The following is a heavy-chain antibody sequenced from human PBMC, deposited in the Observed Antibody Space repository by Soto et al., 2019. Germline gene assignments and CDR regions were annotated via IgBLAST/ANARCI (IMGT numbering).Heavy chain of an antibody. CDR2: ISSDGSNK. V-gene: IGHV3-30-3*01. D-gene: IGHD6-13*01. CDR1: GFTFSSYA. Sequence: QVQLVESGGGVVQPGRSLRLSCAASGFTFSSYAMHWVRQAPGKGLEWVAVISSDGSNKYYADSVKVRFTISRDNSKNTLYLQMNSLRAEDKAVYYCARDKCGGYSSSFIQYWGQGTLVTVSS. J-gene: IGHJ4*02. CDR3: ARDKCGGYSSSFIQY.